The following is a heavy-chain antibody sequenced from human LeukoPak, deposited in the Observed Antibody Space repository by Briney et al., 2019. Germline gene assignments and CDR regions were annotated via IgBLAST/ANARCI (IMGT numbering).Heavy chain of an antibody. CDR2: INHSGST. V-gene: IGHV4-34*01. CDR3: ARGMSSDYYGSGSYIFDY. D-gene: IGHD3-10*01. J-gene: IGHJ4*02. Sequence: PSETLSLTCAVYGGPFSGYYWSWIRQPPGKGLEWIGEINHSGSTNYNPSLKSRVTISVDTSKNQFSLKLSSVTAADTAVYYCARGMSSDYYGSGSYIFDYWGQGTLVTVSS. CDR1: GGPFSGYY.